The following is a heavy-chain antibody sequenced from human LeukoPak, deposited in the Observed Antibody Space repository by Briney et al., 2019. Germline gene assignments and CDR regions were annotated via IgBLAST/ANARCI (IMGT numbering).Heavy chain of an antibody. V-gene: IGHV4-4*07. CDR1: GGSISSYY. CDR2: IYTSGST. Sequence: SETLSLTCTVSGGSISSYYWSWIRQPAGKGLEWIGRIYTSGSTNYNPSLKSRVTMSVDTSKNQFSLKLSSVTAADTAVYYCARAGYDIVTGYSDYWGQGTLVTVSS. J-gene: IGHJ4*02. D-gene: IGHD3-9*01. CDR3: ARAGYDIVTGYSDY.